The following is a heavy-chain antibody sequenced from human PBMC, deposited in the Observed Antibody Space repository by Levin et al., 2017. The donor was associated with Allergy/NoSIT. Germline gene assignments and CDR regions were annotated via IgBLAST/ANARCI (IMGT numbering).Heavy chain of an antibody. CDR1: GGSISSGDYY. CDR3: AREAPWSGGRY. J-gene: IGHJ4*02. D-gene: IGHD2-15*01. Sequence: SETLSLTCTVSGGSISSGDYYWSWIRQPPGTGLEWIGYIYYSGSTYYNPSLKSRVTISVDTSKNQFSLKLSSVTAADTAVYYCAREAPWSGGRYWGQGTLVTVSS. CDR2: IYYSGST. V-gene: IGHV4-30-4*01.